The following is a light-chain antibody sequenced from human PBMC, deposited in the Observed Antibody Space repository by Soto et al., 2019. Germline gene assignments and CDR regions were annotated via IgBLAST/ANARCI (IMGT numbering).Light chain of an antibody. J-gene: IGKJ1*01. V-gene: IGKV3-15*01. CDR2: GAS. CDR1: QSVSSN. CDR3: QQYNNWPWT. Sequence: EIVMTQSPATLSVSPGERATLPCRASQSVSSNLAWYQQKPGQAPRLLIYGASTRATGTPARFSGSGSGTEFTLTISSLQSEDFAVYYCQQYNNWPWTLGQGTKVDIK.